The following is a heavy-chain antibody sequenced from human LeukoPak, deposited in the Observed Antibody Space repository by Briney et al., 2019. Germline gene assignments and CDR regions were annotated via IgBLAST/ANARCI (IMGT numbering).Heavy chain of an antibody. D-gene: IGHD3-10*01. CDR3: ARRPGSGSYYRRGYYFDY. Sequence: SETLSLTCTVSGGSISSSYYYWGWIRQPPGKGLEWIGEINHSGSTNYNPSLKSRVTISVDTSKNQFSLKLSSVTAADTAVYYCARRPGSGSYYRRGYYFDYWGQGTLVTVSS. CDR2: INHSGST. V-gene: IGHV4-39*07. J-gene: IGHJ4*02. CDR1: GGSISSSYYY.